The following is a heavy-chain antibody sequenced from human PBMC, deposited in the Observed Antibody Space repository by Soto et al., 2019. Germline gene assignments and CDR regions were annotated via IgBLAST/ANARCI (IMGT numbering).Heavy chain of an antibody. V-gene: IGHV1-18*01. Sequence: QVELVQSGAEVKKPGASVKVSCKASGYTFPTMGLGWGEQAPGQGLEWMGWISAYNGNTNYAQKLQGRVTMTPDTSTSTAYMELRSLRSDDTAVYYCARVTYYYYGMDVWGQGTTVTVSS. CDR3: ARVTYYYYGMDV. CDR1: GYTFPTMG. CDR2: ISAYNGNT. J-gene: IGHJ6*02.